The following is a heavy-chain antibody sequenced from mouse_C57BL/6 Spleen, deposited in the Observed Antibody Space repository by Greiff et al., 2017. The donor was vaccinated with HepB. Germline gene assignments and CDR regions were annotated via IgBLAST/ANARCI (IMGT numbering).Heavy chain of an antibody. CDR1: GYTFTSYW. CDR2: IDPSDSET. D-gene: IGHD2-1*01. CDR3: ARRGYYGNYRYFDV. V-gene: IGHV1-52*01. Sequence: VKLQQPGAELVRPGSSVKLSCKASGYTFTSYWMHWVKQRPIQGLEWIGNIDPSDSETHYNQKFKDKATLTVDKSSSTAYMQLSSLTSEDSAVYYCARRGYYGNYRYFDVWGTGTTVTVSS. J-gene: IGHJ1*03.